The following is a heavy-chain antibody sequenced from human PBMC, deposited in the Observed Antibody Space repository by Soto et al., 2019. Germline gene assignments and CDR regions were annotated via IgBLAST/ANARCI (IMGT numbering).Heavy chain of an antibody. CDR1: GGRFRSHT. Sequence: SVKASCKACGGRFRSHTISWVRQAPGQGLEWMGRIIPILGIANYAQKFQGRVTITADKSTSTAYMELSSLRSEDTAVYYCARDVVDIVVVPAAQNDAFDIWGQGTMVTVSS. V-gene: IGHV1-69*04. CDR2: IIPILGIA. D-gene: IGHD2-2*03. J-gene: IGHJ3*02. CDR3: ARDVVDIVVVPAAQNDAFDI.